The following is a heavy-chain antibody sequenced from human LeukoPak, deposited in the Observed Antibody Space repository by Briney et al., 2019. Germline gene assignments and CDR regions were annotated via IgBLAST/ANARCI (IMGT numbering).Heavy chain of an antibody. Sequence: ASVKVSCKASGGTFSSYAISWVRQAPGQGLEWMGRINPNSGGTNYAQKFQGRVTMTRDTSISTAYMELSRLRSDDTAVYYCARAHYYDSSGYYGYWGQGTLVTVSS. D-gene: IGHD3-22*01. V-gene: IGHV1-2*06. CDR3: ARAHYYDSSGYYGY. CDR2: INPNSGGT. CDR1: GGTFSSYA. J-gene: IGHJ4*02.